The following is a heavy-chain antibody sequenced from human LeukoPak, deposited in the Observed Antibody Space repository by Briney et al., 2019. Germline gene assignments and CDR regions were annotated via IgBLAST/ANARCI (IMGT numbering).Heavy chain of an antibody. CDR1: GCIFDEYG. D-gene: IGHD5-24*01. J-gene: IGHJ1*01. V-gene: IGHV3-20*04. CDR2: ISLNGGSR. Sequence: PGGSLRLSCAASGCIFDEYGMRWGGQAPGKGLEGGSGISLNGGSRGYAESVKGRFIISRDKAKNSLHLQMNSLRAEDTALYYCVRSITLFQYWGQGPLVPVPS. CDR3: VRSITLFQY.